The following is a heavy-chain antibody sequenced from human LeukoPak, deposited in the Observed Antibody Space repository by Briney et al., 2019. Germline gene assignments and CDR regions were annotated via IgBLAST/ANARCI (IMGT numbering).Heavy chain of an antibody. D-gene: IGHD6-13*01. J-gene: IGHJ4*02. CDR2: IYYSGST. V-gene: IGHV4-31*03. CDR3: ARAAAAGTPADY. CDR1: GGSISSGGYY. Sequence: PSETLSLTCTVSGGSISSGGYYWSWIRRHPGKGLEWIGYIYYSGSTYYNPSLKSRVTISVDTSKNQFSLKLSSVTAADTAVYYCARAAAAGTPADYWGQGTLVTVSS.